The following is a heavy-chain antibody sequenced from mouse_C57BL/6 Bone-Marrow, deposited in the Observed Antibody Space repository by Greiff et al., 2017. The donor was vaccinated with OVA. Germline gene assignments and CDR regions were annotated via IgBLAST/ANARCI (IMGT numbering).Heavy chain of an antibody. CDR3: ARSYGSSSDY. V-gene: IGHV5-4*01. CDR1: GFTFSSYA. D-gene: IGHD1-1*01. J-gene: IGHJ2*01. Sequence: SGFTFSSYAMSWVRQTPEKRLEWVATISDGGSYTYYPDNVKGRFTISRDNAKNNLYLQLSHLKSEDTAMYYCARSYGSSSDYWGQGTTRTVSS. CDR2: ISDGGSYT.